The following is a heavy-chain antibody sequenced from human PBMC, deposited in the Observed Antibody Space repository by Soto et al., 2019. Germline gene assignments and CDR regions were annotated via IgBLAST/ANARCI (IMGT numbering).Heavy chain of an antibody. V-gene: IGHV3-23*01. Sequence: EVQLLESGGGLVQPGGSLRLSCSASGFPFSSYAMSWVRQAPGKGLEWVSLISASGNTAYYADSVKGRFTISRDNSKNTLYLQMNSPRAEDTAVYYCAKDTYAEWAQWDYWGQGTLVTVSS. D-gene: IGHD6-19*01. CDR3: AKDTYAEWAQWDY. CDR1: GFPFSSYA. CDR2: ISASGNTA. J-gene: IGHJ4*02.